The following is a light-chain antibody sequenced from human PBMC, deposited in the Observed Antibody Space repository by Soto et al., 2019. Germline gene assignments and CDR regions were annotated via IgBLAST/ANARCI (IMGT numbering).Light chain of an antibody. Sequence: EIVMTQSPDTLFVSLGEGATLSCRASQSVSSHLAWYQHKPGQAPRLLIYGASTRASGIPARFSGSGSETDFTLTISSLQSEDSAVYYCQQYHNLPPITFGQGTRLEIK. V-gene: IGKV3-15*01. CDR3: QQYHNLPPIT. J-gene: IGKJ5*01. CDR2: GAS. CDR1: QSVSSH.